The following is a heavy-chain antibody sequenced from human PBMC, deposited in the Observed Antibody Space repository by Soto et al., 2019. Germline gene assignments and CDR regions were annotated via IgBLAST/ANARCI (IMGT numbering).Heavy chain of an antibody. CDR1: GYTFTSYA. V-gene: IGHV1-3*01. D-gene: IGHD3-16*01. CDR2: INAGNGNT. CDR3: ARSVYDYVWCSYLSHSAEYFPH. J-gene: IGHJ1*01. Sequence: ASVKVSCKASGYTFTSYAMHWVRQAPGQRLEWMGWINAGNGNTKYSQKFQGRVTITRDTSASTAYMELSSLRSEDTAVYYCARSVYDYVWCSYLSHSAEYFPHRGQGTLVIVSS.